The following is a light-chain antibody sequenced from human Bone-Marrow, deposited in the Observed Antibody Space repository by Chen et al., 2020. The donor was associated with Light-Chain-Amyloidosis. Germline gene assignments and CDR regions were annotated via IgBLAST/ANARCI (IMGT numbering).Light chain of an antibody. J-gene: IGLJ2*01. V-gene: IGLV1-44*01. Sequence: QSVLTQPPSASGTPGQRVTISCSGSSSNIGRNTVNWYQQLPGTAPKLLIHDNDQRPSGVPDRFSGSKSGTSASLAISGLQSEDEADYYCAAWDGSLNGHVVFGGGTRLTVL. CDR3: AAWDGSLNGHVV. CDR1: SSNIGRNT. CDR2: DND.